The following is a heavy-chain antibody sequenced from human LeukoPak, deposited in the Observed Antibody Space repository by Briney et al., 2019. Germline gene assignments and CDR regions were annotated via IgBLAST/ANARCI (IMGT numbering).Heavy chain of an antibody. Sequence: GGSLRLSCAASGFTFDDYAMHWVRQAPGKGLEWVSGISWNSGSIGYADSVKGRFTISRDNAKNPLYLQMNSLRAEDTALYYCAKGFYYDSSGYFDYWGQGTLATVSS. CDR1: GFTFDDYA. CDR3: AKGFYYDSSGYFDY. D-gene: IGHD3-22*01. CDR2: ISWNSGSI. V-gene: IGHV3-9*01. J-gene: IGHJ4*02.